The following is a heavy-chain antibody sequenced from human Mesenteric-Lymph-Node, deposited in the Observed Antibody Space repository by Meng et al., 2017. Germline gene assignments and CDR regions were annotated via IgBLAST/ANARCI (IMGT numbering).Heavy chain of an antibody. CDR2: IVVGSGNT. J-gene: IGHJ6*02. V-gene: IGHV1-58*01. CDR1: GFTFTSSV. Sequence: SVKVSCKASGFTFTSSVVQWVRQARGQRLEWIGWIVVGSGNTNYAQKFQERVTITRDMSTSTAYMELSSLRSEDTAVYYGAADPPTGTDYYYGMDVWGQGTTVTVSS. CDR3: AADPPTGTDYYYGMDV. D-gene: IGHD4-17*01.